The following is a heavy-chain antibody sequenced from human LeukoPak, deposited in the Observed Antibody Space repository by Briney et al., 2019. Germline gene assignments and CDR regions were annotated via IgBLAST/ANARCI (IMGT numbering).Heavy chain of an antibody. Sequence: PGGSLRFSCAAFSFTFITFVLHWVGQVPGRGWGWVALISYDGTYKDYVDSVKGRFTISRDNSKNTLYLQMNSLRAEDTAMYKCARWASWEKAFDIWGQGTMVIVSS. CDR3: ARWASWEKAFDI. J-gene: IGHJ3*02. D-gene: IGHD7-27*01. CDR2: ISYDGTYK. CDR1: SFTFITFV. V-gene: IGHV3-30-3*01.